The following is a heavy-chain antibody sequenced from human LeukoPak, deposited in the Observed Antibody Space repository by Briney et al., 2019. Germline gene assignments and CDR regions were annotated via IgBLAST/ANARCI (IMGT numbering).Heavy chain of an antibody. Sequence: GGSLRLSCAASGFTFSSYAMSWVRQAPGKGLEWVSGISGSGGSTYYADSVKGRFTISRDNSKDTLYLQMDSLRAEDTAVYYCAKVGGITIYSFGPDYWGQGTLVTVSS. CDR3: AKVGGITIYSFGPDY. V-gene: IGHV3-23*01. CDR2: ISGSGGST. CDR1: GFTFSSYA. D-gene: IGHD3-9*01. J-gene: IGHJ4*02.